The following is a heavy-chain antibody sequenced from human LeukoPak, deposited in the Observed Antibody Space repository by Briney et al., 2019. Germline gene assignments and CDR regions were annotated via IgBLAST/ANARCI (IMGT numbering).Heavy chain of an antibody. CDR3: ARGPDADFSGGSCYII. D-gene: IGHD2-15*01. CDR2: INYIGST. V-gene: IGHV4-59*01. J-gene: IGHJ3*02. Sequence: SETLSLTCTVSDGSINTYHWSWIRQPPGKGLEWIGYINYIGSTKYSPSLKSRVTISADTSKNQFSLKLSSVTAADTAMYYCARGPDADFSGGSCYIIWGQGTMVTVSS. CDR1: DGSINTYH.